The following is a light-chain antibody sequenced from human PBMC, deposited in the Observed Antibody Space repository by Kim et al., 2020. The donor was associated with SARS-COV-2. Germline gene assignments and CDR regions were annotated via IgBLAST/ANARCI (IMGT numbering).Light chain of an antibody. V-gene: IGKV3-20*01. CDR2: GAS. CDR3: EQYGISPRT. Sequence: EVVLTQSPGTLSLSPGERATLSCRASQIVNNNYLAWYQQKPGQAPRLLIYGASSRATVIPDRFSGGGSGTDFTLTISRLEPEDFAVYYCEQYGISPRTFGQGTKVDIK. CDR1: QIVNNNY. J-gene: IGKJ1*01.